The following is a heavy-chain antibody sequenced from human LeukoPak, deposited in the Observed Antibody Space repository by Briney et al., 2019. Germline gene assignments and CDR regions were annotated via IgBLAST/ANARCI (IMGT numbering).Heavy chain of an antibody. Sequence: PGGSLRLSCAASGFTFSSYGMPWVRQAPGKGLEWVAVISYDGSNKYYADSVKGRFTISRDNSKDALYLQMNSLRAEDTAVYYCAKDGTQVDLLWFGEPTPSATVFDYWGQGTLVTVSS. CDR2: ISYDGSNK. J-gene: IGHJ4*02. CDR1: GFTFSSYG. D-gene: IGHD3-10*01. CDR3: AKDGTQVDLLWFGEPTPSATVFDY. V-gene: IGHV3-30*18.